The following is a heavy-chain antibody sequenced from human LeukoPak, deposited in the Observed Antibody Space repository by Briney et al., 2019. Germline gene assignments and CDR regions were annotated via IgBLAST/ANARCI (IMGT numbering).Heavy chain of an antibody. CDR1: GGSISSGGYY. CDR3: WKEYLSKSRWWGGGVDTYDY. V-gene: IGHV4-31*03. Sequence: SQTLSLTCTVSGGSISSGGYYWSWIRQHPGKGLEGIGYIYYSGSTYYNPSLKSRVTISVDTSKNQFSLKLSSVTAADTAVYSLWKEYLSKSRWWGGGVDTYDYWGQGTLVTVSS. D-gene: IGHD2-8*02. J-gene: IGHJ4*02. CDR2: IYYSGST.